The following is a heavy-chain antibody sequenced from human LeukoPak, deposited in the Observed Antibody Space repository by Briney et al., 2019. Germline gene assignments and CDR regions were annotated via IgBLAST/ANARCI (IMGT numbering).Heavy chain of an antibody. D-gene: IGHD5/OR15-5a*01. V-gene: IGHV1-46*01. CDR1: GYIFTGYY. J-gene: IGHJ3*02. CDR3: ARTIYRIDAFDI. CDR2: INPSGGST. Sequence: ASVKVSCKASGYIFTGYYMHWVRQAPGQGLEWMGIINPSGGSTSYAQKFQGRVTMTRDTSTSTVYMELSSLRSEDTAVYYCARTIYRIDAFDIRGQGTMVTVSS.